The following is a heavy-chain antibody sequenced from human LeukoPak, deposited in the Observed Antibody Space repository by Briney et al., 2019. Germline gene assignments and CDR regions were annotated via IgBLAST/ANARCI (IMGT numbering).Heavy chain of an antibody. J-gene: IGHJ4*02. CDR2: INHSGST. D-gene: IGHD3-16*02. CDR3: ARGHSYYDYVWGSYRYGYMGDY. Sequence: PSETLSLTCAAYGGSFSGYYWSWIRQPPGKGLEWIGEINHSGSTNYNPSLKSRVTISVDTSKNQFSLKLSSVTAADTAVYYCARGHSYYDYVWGSYRYGYMGDYWGQGTLVTVSS. CDR1: GGSFSGYY. V-gene: IGHV4-34*01.